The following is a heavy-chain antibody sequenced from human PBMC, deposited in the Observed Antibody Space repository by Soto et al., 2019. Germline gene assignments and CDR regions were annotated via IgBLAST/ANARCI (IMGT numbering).Heavy chain of an antibody. V-gene: IGHV3-23*05. CDR2: IDNSGGIT. J-gene: IGHJ4*02. D-gene: IGHD5-18*01. CDR3: AKGGYNYGFLFDC. CDR1: GFTFSTYA. Sequence: GGSLRLSCAASGFTFSTYAMSWVRQAPGKGQEWVSTIDNSGGITYYADSVKGRFTISRDNSKNTLYLQMNSLRAEDTAVYYCAKGGYNYGFLFDCWGQGTLVTVSS.